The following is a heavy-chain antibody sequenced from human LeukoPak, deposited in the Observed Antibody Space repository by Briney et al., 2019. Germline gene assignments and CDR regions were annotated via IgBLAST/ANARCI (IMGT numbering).Heavy chain of an antibody. CDR3: ARATTVGPFDY. CDR1: GGSISSYY. D-gene: IGHD4-23*01. J-gene: IGHJ4*02. CDR2: IYYSGST. Sequence: PSETLSLTCTVSGGSISSYYWSWIRQPPGKGLEWIGYIYYSGSTNYNPSLKSRVTISVDTSKNQFSLKLSSVTAADTAVYYCARATTVGPFDYWGQGTLVTVSS. V-gene: IGHV4-59*08.